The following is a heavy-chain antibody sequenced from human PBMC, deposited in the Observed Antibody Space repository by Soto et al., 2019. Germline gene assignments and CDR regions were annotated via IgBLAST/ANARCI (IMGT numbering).Heavy chain of an antibody. D-gene: IGHD2-2*01. CDR2: IYYSGST. J-gene: IGHJ5*02. Sequence: PSETLSLTCTVSGGSISSSYWSWIRQPPGKGLEWIGYIYYSGSTNYNPSLKSRVTISVDTSKNQFSLKLSSVTAADTAVYYCARLSCSSTSCYASNYGDWFDPWGQGTLVTVSS. CDR3: ARLSCSSTSCYASNYGDWFDP. V-gene: IGHV4-59*08. CDR1: GGSISSSY.